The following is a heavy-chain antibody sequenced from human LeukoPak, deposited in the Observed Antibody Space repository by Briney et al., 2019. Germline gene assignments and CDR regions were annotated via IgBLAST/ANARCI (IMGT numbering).Heavy chain of an antibody. Sequence: GGSLRLSCAASGFTFSDYYMSWLRQAPGKGLEWVSYISSTSSYINYADSVKGRFTISRDNAKNSLFLQMNSLRAEDTAVYYCARVSQWLVPYWGQGTLVTVSS. CDR2: ISSTSSYI. V-gene: IGHV3-11*05. CDR3: ARVSQWLVPY. J-gene: IGHJ4*02. D-gene: IGHD6-19*01. CDR1: GFTFSDYY.